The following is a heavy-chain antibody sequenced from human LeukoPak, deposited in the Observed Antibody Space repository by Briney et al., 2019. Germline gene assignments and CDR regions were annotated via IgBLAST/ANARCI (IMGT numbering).Heavy chain of an antibody. J-gene: IGHJ3*02. D-gene: IGHD3-3*01. CDR3: ARDFPVDDFWGGSDAFDI. CDR2: ISGSSSAI. CDR1: GFTFSNYG. V-gene: IGHV3-48*01. Sequence: GGSLRLSCTASGFTFSNYGMHWVRQAPGKGLEWVSYISGSSSAIYYADSVKGRFTISRDNAKNSLYLQMNSLRAEDTAVYYCARDFPVDDFWGGSDAFDIWGQGTMVTVSS.